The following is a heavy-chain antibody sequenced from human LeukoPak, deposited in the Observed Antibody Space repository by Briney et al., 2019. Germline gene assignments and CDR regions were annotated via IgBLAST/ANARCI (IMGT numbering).Heavy chain of an antibody. CDR2: ISSSGSTI. V-gene: IGHV3-48*03. CDR1: GFTFSSYE. D-gene: IGHD1-26*01. Sequence: PGGSLRLSCAASGFTFSSYEMNWVRQAPGEGLDWVSYISSSGSTIYYADSVKARFTVSSDNAKKSLLLQMNTLGAEDTAVYYCASEWDFDHWGQGTLVTVSS. J-gene: IGHJ5*02. CDR3: ASEWDFDH.